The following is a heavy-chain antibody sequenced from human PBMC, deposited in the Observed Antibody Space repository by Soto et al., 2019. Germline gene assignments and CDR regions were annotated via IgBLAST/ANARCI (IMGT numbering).Heavy chain of an antibody. Sequence: ASETLSLTCTVFGGSIDDYYWSWIRQSPGKGLEWIGHISDRGTTDYNPSLKSRVTISVDRSNKQFSLKVTSVTAADTAVYYCARDRWTARANWFDPWGQGTLVTVSS. V-gene: IGHV4-59*01. CDR3: ARDRWTARANWFDP. CDR1: GGSIDDYY. J-gene: IGHJ5*02. CDR2: ISDRGTT. D-gene: IGHD3-16*02.